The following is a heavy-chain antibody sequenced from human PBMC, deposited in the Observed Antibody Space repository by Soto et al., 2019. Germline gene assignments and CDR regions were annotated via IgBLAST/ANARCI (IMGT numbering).Heavy chain of an antibody. V-gene: IGHV1-3*01. Sequence: ASVKVSCKTSGNTFPNYALHWVRQAPGQRLEWMGWINAGNGNTKYSQKFQGRVTITRDTSASTAYMELSSLRSEDTAVYYCARDLGGWPDYWGQGTLVTVSS. CDR3: ARDLGGWPDY. CDR1: GNTFPNYA. J-gene: IGHJ4*02. D-gene: IGHD2-15*01. CDR2: INAGNGNT.